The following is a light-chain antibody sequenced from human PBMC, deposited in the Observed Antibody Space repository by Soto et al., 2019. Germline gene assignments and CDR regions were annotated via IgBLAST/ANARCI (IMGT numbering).Light chain of an antibody. Sequence: QSVLTQPASVSGSPGQLTTISCTGTSSDVGGYNYVSWYQHHPGKAPKLMIYDVTNRPSGVSNRFSGSKSGNTASLTISGLQTEDEADYYCSSYTSSNTYVFGTGTKVTVL. CDR3: SSYTSSNTYV. V-gene: IGLV2-14*03. J-gene: IGLJ1*01. CDR2: DVT. CDR1: SSDVGGYNY.